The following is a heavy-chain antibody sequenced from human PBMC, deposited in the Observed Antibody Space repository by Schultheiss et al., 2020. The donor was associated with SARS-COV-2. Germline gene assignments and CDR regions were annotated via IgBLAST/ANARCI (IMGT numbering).Heavy chain of an antibody. J-gene: IGHJ4*02. D-gene: IGHD1-26*01. CDR3: ARGKEREGFDY. V-gene: IGHV4-59*01. CDR1: VGSISSYY. Sequence: SETLSLTCTVSVGSISSYYWSWIRQPPGKGLEWIWYIYYSGSTNYNPSLKSRVTIAVDTSKNQFSLNLISVTAADTAVYYCARGKEREGFDYWGLGTLITVAS. CDR2: IYYSGST.